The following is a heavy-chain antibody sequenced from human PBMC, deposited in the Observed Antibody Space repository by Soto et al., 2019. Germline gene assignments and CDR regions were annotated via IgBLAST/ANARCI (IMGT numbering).Heavy chain of an antibody. D-gene: IGHD3-16*01. J-gene: IGHJ6*02. V-gene: IGHV3-30*18. CDR1: GFTFSSYG. CDR2: ISYDGSNK. CDR3: AKERTFGYYYYYGMDV. Sequence: QVQLVESGGGVVQPGRSLRLSCAASGFTFSSYGMHWVRQAPGKGLEWVAVISYDGSNKYYADSVKGRFTISRDNSKNTLYLQMNSLRAEDTATYYCAKERTFGYYYYYGMDVWGQGTTVTVSS.